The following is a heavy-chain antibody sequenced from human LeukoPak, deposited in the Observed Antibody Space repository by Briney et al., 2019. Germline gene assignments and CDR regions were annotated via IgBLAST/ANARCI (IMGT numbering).Heavy chain of an antibody. CDR2: ITDSGGTT. CDR1: GFTFSSYA. J-gene: IGHJ6*02. Sequence: GESLRLSCAASGFTFSSYAMSWVCQAPGKGLEWVSTITDSGGTTYYADSVKGRFTISRDNSKNTLYLQMNSLRDEDTAVYYCAKVPYSDYGAGRPPFMDVWGHGTTVAISS. D-gene: IGHD3-10*01. V-gene: IGHV3-23*01. CDR3: AKVPYSDYGAGRPPFMDV.